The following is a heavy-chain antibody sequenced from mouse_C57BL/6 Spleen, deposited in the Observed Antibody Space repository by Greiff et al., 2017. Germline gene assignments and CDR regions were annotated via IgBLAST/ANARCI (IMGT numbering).Heavy chain of an antibody. CDR3: ARGGRWEEYYFDY. CDR1: GYTFTSYW. V-gene: IGHV1-69*01. J-gene: IGHJ2*01. Sequence: VQLQQPGAELVMPGASVKLSCKASGYTFTSYWMHWVKQRPGQGLEWIGEIDPSDSYTNYNQKFKGKSTLTVDNSSSTAYMQLSSLTSEDSAVYYCARGGRWEEYYFDYWCQGTTLTVSS. CDR2: IDPSDSYT. D-gene: IGHD2-3*01.